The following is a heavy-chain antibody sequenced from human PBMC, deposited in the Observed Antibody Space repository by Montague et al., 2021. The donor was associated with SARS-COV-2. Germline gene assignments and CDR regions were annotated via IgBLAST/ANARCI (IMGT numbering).Heavy chain of an antibody. CDR3: ARALPVTTFFYSYYGMDV. V-gene: IGHV4-34*01. D-gene: IGHD4-17*01. J-gene: IGHJ6*02. CDR1: GGSFSGYY. Sequence: SETLSLTCAVYGGSFSGYYWSWIRQPPGKGLEWIGEINHSGSTNYNPSLKSRVTISVDTSKNRFSLELSSVTAADTAVYYCARALPVTTFFYSYYGMDVWGQGTTVTVSS. CDR2: INHSGST.